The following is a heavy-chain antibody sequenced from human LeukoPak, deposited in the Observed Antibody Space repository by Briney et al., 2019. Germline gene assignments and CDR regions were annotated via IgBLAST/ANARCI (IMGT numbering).Heavy chain of an antibody. Sequence: PGGSLRLSCAASGFTFSSYAMSWVRQAPGKGLEWVSAISGSGGSTYYADSVKGRFTISRDNSKNTLYLQMNSLRAEDTAVYYCAKDVRVVVAAWLDDYWAREPWSPSPQ. CDR1: GFTFSSYA. D-gene: IGHD2-15*01. CDR2: ISGSGGST. V-gene: IGHV3-23*01. CDR3: AKDVRVVVAAWLDDY. J-gene: IGHJ4*02.